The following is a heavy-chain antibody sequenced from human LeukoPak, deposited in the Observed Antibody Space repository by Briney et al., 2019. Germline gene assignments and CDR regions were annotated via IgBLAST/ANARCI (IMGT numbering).Heavy chain of an antibody. V-gene: IGHV4-59*01. CDR1: GGSISSYY. Sequence: PSETLSLTCTVSGGSISSYYWSWIRQPPGKGLEWIGYIYYSGSTNYNPSLKSRVTISVGTSKNQFSLKLSSVTAADTAVYYCARDRIAAAGKVSYAFDIWGQGTMVTVSS. J-gene: IGHJ3*02. D-gene: IGHD6-13*01. CDR3: ARDRIAAAGKVSYAFDI. CDR2: IYYSGST.